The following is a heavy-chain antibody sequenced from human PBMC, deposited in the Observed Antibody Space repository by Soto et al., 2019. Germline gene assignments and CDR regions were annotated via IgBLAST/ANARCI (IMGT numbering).Heavy chain of an antibody. D-gene: IGHD3-3*01. CDR3: ASHRTIFGVAPPRGMDV. CDR2: IWYDGINQ. Sequence: PGGSLRLSCAASGFAFSSYGMHWVRQAPGQGLEWVAVIWYDGINQYYAESVKGRFTVSRDNSKSTLYLQMNSLRAEDTAVYYYASHRTIFGVAPPRGMDVWGQGTKVTVSS. J-gene: IGHJ6*02. CDR1: GFAFSSYG. V-gene: IGHV3-33*03.